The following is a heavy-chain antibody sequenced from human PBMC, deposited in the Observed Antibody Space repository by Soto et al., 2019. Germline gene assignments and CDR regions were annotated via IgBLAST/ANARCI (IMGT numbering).Heavy chain of an antibody. CDR2: VYHNGLT. J-gene: IGHJ4*02. D-gene: IGHD2-15*01. Sequence: SETLSLTCDVSGDSIGSNVWWSWVRQPPGKGLEWIGEVYHNGLTDYNPSLRGRATMSADMSKNQFSLRVTSVTDADTAIYYCARHAALPGEADRFDYWGQGALVTVYS. CDR3: ARHAALPGEADRFDY. CDR1: GDSIGSNVW. V-gene: IGHV4-4*02.